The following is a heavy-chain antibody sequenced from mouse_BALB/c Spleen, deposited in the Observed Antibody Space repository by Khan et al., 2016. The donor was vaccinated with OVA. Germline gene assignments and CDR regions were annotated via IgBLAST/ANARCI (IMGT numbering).Heavy chain of an antibody. CDR1: GFTFADYY. D-gene: IGHD1-1*01. CDR3: ARGGYYDNSLFDY. CDR2: IYPGSGNT. Sequence: QVQLKQSGPELVKPGASVKISCKASGFTFADYYLNWVKQKPGQGLKWIGWIYPGSGNTKYNEKFMGKATVTVDTSSSTAYMQLSSQASEDTAVXFWARGGYYDNSLFDYWGQGTTLTVSS. V-gene: IGHV1-84*02. J-gene: IGHJ2*01.